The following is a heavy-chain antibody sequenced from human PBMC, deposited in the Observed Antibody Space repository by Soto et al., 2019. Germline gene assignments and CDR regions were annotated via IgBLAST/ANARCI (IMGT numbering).Heavy chain of an antibody. D-gene: IGHD3-16*01. CDR2: TANKRSRYST. V-gene: IGHV3-72*01. CDR3: ARAGFGHGLDV. Sequence: EVELVESGGGLVQAGGSLRVSCGVSGFTASDHYMDWVRQAPGKGLEWVGRTANKRSRYSTEYAASVKGRFIISRDDSKNSVYLQLNSLKIEDTAVYYCARAGFGHGLDVWGQGTMVTVSS. CDR1: GFTASDHY. J-gene: IGHJ6*02.